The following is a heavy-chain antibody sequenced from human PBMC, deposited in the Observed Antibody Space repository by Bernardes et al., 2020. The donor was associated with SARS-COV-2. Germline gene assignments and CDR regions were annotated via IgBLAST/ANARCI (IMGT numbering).Heavy chain of an antibody. CDR2: IYWDDDK. CDR1: WFSLSTSGLG. J-gene: IGHJ5*02. D-gene: IGHD3-16*01. V-gene: IGHV2-5*02. Sequence: SGPTLLKPTQTLTLTCPFSWFSLSTSGLGVGWIRQPPGKALEWLALIYWDDDKRYSPSLKSRLTITKDTSKNQVVLTMTNMDPVDTATYYCAHWFGMITRAWFDPWGQGTLVTVSS. CDR3: AHWFGMITRAWFDP.